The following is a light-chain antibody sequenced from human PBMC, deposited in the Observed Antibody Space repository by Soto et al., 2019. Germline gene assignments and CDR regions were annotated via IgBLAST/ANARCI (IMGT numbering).Light chain of an antibody. CDR3: RSYAGSYTLEV. CDR2: DVS. Sequence: QSALTQPRSVSGSPGQSVTISCTGTNTDVGAYDYVSWYRRHPGKAPKLMIYDVSMRPSGVPDRFSGSKSGNTASLTISGLQADDEADYYCRSYAGSYTLEVFGGGTKLTVL. CDR1: NTDVGAYDY. V-gene: IGLV2-11*01. J-gene: IGLJ3*02.